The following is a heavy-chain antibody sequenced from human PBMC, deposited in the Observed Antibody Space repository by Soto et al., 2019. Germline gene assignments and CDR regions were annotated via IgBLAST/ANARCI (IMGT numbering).Heavy chain of an antibody. J-gene: IGHJ4*02. V-gene: IGHV1-18*01. D-gene: IGHD2-15*01. CDR3: ARYYCSGGSCNYFDY. CDR2: ISAYNGNT. CDR1: GYTFTSYG. Sequence: GASVKVSCKASGYTFTSYGISWVRQAPGQGLEWMGWISAYNGNTNYAQKLQGRVTMTTDTSTSTASMELRSLRSDDTAVYYCARYYCSGGSCNYFDYWGQGTLVTVSS.